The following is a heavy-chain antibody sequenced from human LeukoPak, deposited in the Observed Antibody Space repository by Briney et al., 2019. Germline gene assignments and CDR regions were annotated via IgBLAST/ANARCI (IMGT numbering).Heavy chain of an antibody. J-gene: IGHJ4*02. CDR2: IKSKTDGGTK. Sequence: GGSLRLSCAASGFTFSNAWMSWVRQAPGKGLEWVGRIKSKTDGGTKDYAAPVKGRFTISRDDSKNTLYLQMNSLKTEDTAVYYCTTLLTGYYIRYWGQGTLVTVSS. CDR1: GFTFSNAW. CDR3: TTLLTGYYIRY. V-gene: IGHV3-15*01. D-gene: IGHD3-9*01.